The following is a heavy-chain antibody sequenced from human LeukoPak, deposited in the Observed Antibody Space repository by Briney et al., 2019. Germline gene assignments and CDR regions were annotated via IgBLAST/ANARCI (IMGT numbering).Heavy chain of an antibody. V-gene: IGHV4-59*01. D-gene: IGHD3-3*01. CDR2: IYYSGST. Sequence: SETLSLTCTVSGGSISSYYWSWIRQPPGKGLEGIGYIYYSGSTNYNPSLKSRVTISVDTSKNQFSLKLSSVTAADTAVYYCARAGGSRDFWSGYYSGYYYYMDVWGKGTTATVSS. CDR1: GGSISSYY. CDR3: ARAGGSRDFWSGYYSGYYYYMDV. J-gene: IGHJ6*03.